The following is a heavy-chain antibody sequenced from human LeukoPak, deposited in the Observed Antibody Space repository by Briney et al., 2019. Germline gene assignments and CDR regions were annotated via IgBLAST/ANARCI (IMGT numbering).Heavy chain of an antibody. Sequence: GGSLRLSCAASGFTFSSYAMSWVRQAPGKGLEWVSAIGGGGGSTYYADSVKGRFTISRDNSKNTLFLQMNSLRAEDTALYYCAKGYVTTGYFDYWGQGTLVTVSS. CDR1: GFTFSSYA. J-gene: IGHJ4*02. D-gene: IGHD1-14*01. CDR2: IGGGGGST. V-gene: IGHV3-23*01. CDR3: AKGYVTTGYFDY.